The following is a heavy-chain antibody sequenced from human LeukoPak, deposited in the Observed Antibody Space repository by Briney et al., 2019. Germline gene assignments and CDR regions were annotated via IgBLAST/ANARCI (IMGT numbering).Heavy chain of an antibody. CDR2: INPNSGDT. J-gene: IGHJ2*01. CDR3: ARDPGPPRSIAAAARGLNWYFDL. D-gene: IGHD6-13*01. V-gene: IGHV1-2*02. Sequence: GASVKVSCKASGYTFTGYYMYWVRQAPGQGLGWMGWINPNSGDTNYAQKFQGRVTMSRDPSISTAYMELSGLRSDDTAVYYCARDPGPPRSIAAAARGLNWYFDLWGRGTLVTVSS. CDR1: GYTFTGYY.